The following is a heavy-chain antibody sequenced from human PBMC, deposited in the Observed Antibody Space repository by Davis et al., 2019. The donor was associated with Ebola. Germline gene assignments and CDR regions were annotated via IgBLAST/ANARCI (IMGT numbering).Heavy chain of an antibody. D-gene: IGHD3-3*01. CDR2: IYYSGTT. V-gene: IGHV4-39*01. CDR1: SGSISSHSYY. CDR3: ARATYYDFWSGQTLFDY. J-gene: IGHJ4*02. Sequence: PSETLSLTCSVSSGSISSHSYYWGWIRQPPGKGLEWIGNIYYSGTTYYNPSLKSRVTISVDTSKNQFSLKLNSVTAADTAVYYCARATYYDFWSGQTLFDYWGQGALVTVSS.